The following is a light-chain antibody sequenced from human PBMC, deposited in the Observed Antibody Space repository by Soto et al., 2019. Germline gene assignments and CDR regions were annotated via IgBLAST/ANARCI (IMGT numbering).Light chain of an antibody. V-gene: IGLV2-14*01. CDR2: EVT. J-gene: IGLJ1*01. Sequence: QSALTQPASVSASPGQSIAISCSGTSSDVGAYDYVSWYKHHPGKAPKLIIYEVTYRPSGVSNRFSASKSGNTASLTISGLQAEDEADYYCSSYTRSSTYVFGTGTKVTVL. CDR3: SSYTRSSTYV. CDR1: SSDVGAYDY.